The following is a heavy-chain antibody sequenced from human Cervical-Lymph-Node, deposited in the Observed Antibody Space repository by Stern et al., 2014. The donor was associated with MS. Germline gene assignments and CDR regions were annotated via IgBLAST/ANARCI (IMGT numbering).Heavy chain of an antibody. CDR3: ARGRSGIYYYYAMDV. J-gene: IGHJ6*02. V-gene: IGHV1-69*01. CDR1: GGTFTNNA. D-gene: IGHD1-14*01. CDR2: IIPIVSAS. Sequence: QMQLVQSGAEVKEPGSSVKVSCKASGGTFTNNAISWVRQAPGQGLEWMGGIIPIVSASNYPQKFQGRVTMTADAPTGTAYLELASLTSDDTAVYFCARGRSGIYYYYAMDVWGQGTTVIVSS.